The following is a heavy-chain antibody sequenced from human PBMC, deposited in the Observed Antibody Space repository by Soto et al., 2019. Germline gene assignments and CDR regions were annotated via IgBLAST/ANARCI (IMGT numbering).Heavy chain of an antibody. V-gene: IGHV3-48*02. CDR2: ISSQSSTI. J-gene: IGHJ4*02. D-gene: IGHD6-19*01. CDR1: GFSFSTYN. CDR3: ARAIAVGSTSLDY. Sequence: GGSLRLSCAASGFSFSTYNMNWVRQAPGRGLEWVSYISSQSSTIYNADSVKGRFTISRDNAKNSLYLQMDSLRDEDTAVYFCARAIAVGSTSLDYWGLGTRVTVSS.